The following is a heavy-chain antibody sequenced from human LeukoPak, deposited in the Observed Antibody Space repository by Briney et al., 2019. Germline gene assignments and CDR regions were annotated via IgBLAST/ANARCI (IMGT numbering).Heavy chain of an antibody. D-gene: IGHD6-19*01. CDR3: ARDNSVAVPVTALDY. CDR2: ISAYSGST. J-gene: IGHJ4*02. Sequence: ASVKVSCKASGYTFRAYAISWMRQAPGQGLEWMGWISAYSGSTHYAWKFQDRYTMTTDTSTSTAYMELRSLSSDDTAVYFCARDNSVAVPVTALDYWGQGTLVTVSS. V-gene: IGHV1-18*01. CDR1: GYTFRAYA.